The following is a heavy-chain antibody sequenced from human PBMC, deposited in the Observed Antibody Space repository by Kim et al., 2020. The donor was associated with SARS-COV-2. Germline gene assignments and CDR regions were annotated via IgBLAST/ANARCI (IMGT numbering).Heavy chain of an antibody. J-gene: IGHJ6*01. CDR2: ISYDGSNK. CDR3: AKSIAVAGLYYYGMDV. Sequence: GGSLRLSCAASGFTFSSYGMHWVRQAPGKGLEGVAVISYDGSNKYYADSVKGRFTISRDNSKNTLYLQMNSLRAEDTAVYYCAKSIAVAGLYYYGMDVWG. V-gene: IGHV3-30*18. CDR1: GFTFSSYG. D-gene: IGHD6-19*01.